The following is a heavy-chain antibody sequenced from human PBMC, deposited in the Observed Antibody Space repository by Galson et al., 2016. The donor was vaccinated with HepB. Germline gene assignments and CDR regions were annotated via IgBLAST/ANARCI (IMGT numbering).Heavy chain of an antibody. CDR1: GYTFSSYY. J-gene: IGHJ5*02. D-gene: IGHD6-19*01. CDR3: ARGQWLVSGGGSPPYDWFDP. Sequence: SVKVSCKASGYTFSSYYIHWVRQAPGKGLEWMGIINPRRGSTSYAQKFQGRVTMTRDTSTSTVYMELSSLRSEDTAVYYCARGQWLVSGGGSPPYDWFDPWGQGPLVTASS. V-gene: IGHV1-46*01. CDR2: INPRRGST.